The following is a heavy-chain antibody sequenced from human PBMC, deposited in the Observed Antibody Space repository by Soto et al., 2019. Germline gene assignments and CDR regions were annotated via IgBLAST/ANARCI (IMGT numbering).Heavy chain of an antibody. V-gene: IGHV1-2*04. D-gene: IGHD1-1*01. CDR2: INPNSGGT. CDR1: GYAFTGYF. CDR3: ARVATGTSSDAFDI. Sequence: LVKGSCTASGYAFTGYFMRWVRQAPGQGLEWMGWINPNSGGTNYAQKFQGWVTMTRDTSIRTAYMELSRLRSDDTAVYYCARVATGTSSDAFDIWGQGTMVTVSS. J-gene: IGHJ3*02.